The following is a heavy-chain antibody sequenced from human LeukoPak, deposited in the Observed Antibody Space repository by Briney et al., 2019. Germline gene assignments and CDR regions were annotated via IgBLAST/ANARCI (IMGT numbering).Heavy chain of an antibody. CDR2: ISSSGSTI. D-gene: IGHD3-10*01. V-gene: IGHV3-48*04. Sequence: PGGSLRLSCAASGFTFSSYSMNWVRQAPGKGLEWVSYISSSGSTIYYADSVKGRFTISRDNAKNSLYLQMNSLRAEDTAVYYCARRIVGLWWLPGELFDYWGQGTLVTVSS. CDR1: GFTFSSYS. CDR3: ARRIVGLWWLPGELFDY. J-gene: IGHJ4*02.